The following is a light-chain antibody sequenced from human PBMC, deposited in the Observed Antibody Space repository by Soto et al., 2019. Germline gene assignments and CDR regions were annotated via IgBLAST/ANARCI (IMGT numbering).Light chain of an antibody. V-gene: IGLV2-23*02. CDR2: EVT. Sequence: QSVLTQPASMSGSPGQSITISCTGTSRDVGRYNLVSWYQQHPGKAPKLMIYEVTKRPSGVSHRFSGSKSGTTASLTISGLQAEDEADYYCCSYAGIYVFGSGTKVTVL. J-gene: IGLJ1*01. CDR3: CSYAGIYV. CDR1: SRDVGRYNL.